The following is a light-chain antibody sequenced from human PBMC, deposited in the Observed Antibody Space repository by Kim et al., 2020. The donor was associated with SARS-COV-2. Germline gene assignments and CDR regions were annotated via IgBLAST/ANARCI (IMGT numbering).Light chain of an antibody. CDR1: QSISTY. CDR3: QQSYSTPPT. V-gene: IGKV1-39*01. Sequence: AAVGYRVTITCRASQSISTYLNWYQQKPEKAPKLLIYTASSLQGGVPSRFSGSGSGTDFTLTISSLQPEDFATYYCQQSYSTPPTFGQGTKVDIK. J-gene: IGKJ1*01. CDR2: TAS.